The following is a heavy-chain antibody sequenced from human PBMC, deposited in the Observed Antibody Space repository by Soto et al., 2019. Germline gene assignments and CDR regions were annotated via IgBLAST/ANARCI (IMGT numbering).Heavy chain of an antibody. CDR1: GGSMSSYY. CDR3: ARDTPCSGGSCYSGY. V-gene: IGHV4-59*01. CDR2: ISYSGST. J-gene: IGHJ4*02. D-gene: IGHD2-15*01. Sequence: PSETLSLTCTVSGGSMSSYYWSWIRQPPGKGLEWIGYISYSGSTKYNPSLKSRVTISVDMSKNQFSLKLSSVTAADTAVYYCARDTPCSGGSCYSGYWGQGTLVTVSS.